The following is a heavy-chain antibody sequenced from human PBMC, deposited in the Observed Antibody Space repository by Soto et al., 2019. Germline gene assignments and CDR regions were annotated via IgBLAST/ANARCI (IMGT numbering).Heavy chain of an antibody. D-gene: IGHD2-2*01. J-gene: IGHJ6*02. V-gene: IGHV5-10-1*01. CDR3: ASSPRGYCSSTSCRELGNYYGMDV. Sequence: PGESLKISCKGSGYSFTSYWISWVRQMPGKGLEWMGRIDPSDYYTNYSPSFQGHVTISADKSISTAYLQLSSLKASDTAMYYCASSPRGYCSSTSCRELGNYYGMDVWGQGTTVTAP. CDR1: GYSFTSYW. CDR2: IDPSDYYT.